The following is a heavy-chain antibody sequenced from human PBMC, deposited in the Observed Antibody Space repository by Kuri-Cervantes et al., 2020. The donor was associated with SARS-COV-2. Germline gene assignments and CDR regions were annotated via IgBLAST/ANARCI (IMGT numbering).Heavy chain of an antibody. CDR1: GFTFSSYA. Sequence: GESLKISCAASGFTFSSYAMRWVRQAPGKGLEWVSPISGSGGSTYYADSVKGRFTISRDNSKNTLYLQMNSLRAEDTAVYYCATGPLDYWGHGTLVTVSS. J-gene: IGHJ4*01. CDR3: ATGPLDY. CDR2: ISGSGGST. V-gene: IGHV3-23*01.